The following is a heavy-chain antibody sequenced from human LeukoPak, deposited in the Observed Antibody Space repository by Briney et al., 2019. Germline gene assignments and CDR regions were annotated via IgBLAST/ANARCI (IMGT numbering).Heavy chain of an antibody. V-gene: IGHV4-39*01. CDR2: IYYTGST. J-gene: IGHJ4*02. Sequence: SETLSLTCTVSGGSISTGSYYWGWIRQPPGKGLEWIGSIYYTGSTYYNPSLKSRVTISVDTSKNQFSLKLSSVTAADTAVCYCARHSRSYYGSGSYYFDYWGQGTLVTVSS. D-gene: IGHD3-10*01. CDR1: GGSISTGSYY. CDR3: ARHSRSYYGSGSYYFDY.